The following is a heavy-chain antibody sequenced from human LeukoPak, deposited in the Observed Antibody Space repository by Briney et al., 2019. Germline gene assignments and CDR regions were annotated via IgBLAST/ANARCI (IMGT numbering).Heavy chain of an antibody. J-gene: IGHJ4*02. CDR2: ISSSSSTL. Sequence: PGGSLRLSCAASGFTFGSYSMNWVRQAPGKGPEWISYISSSSSTLYYADSVEGRFTISRDNAMNSLYLQMDSLRAEDTAVYYCTRTYGSGSYYTDWGQGTLVTVSS. CDR1: GFTFGSYS. CDR3: TRTYGSGSYYTD. D-gene: IGHD3-10*01. V-gene: IGHV3-48*01.